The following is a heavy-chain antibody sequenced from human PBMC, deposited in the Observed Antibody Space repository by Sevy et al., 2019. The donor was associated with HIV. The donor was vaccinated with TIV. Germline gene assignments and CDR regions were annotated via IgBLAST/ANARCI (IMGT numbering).Heavy chain of an antibody. V-gene: IGHV3-21*01. Sequence: GGSLRLSCVASEFTLSSYSMNWVRQAPGKGLEWISSISSSSAAIYYADSVKGRFTISRDNAKNSLYLQMNSLRDEDTAVYYCASRSLCSNGVCPFDYWGQGTLVTVSS. CDR1: EFTLSSYS. CDR3: ASRSLCSNGVCPFDY. J-gene: IGHJ4*02. CDR2: ISSSSAAI. D-gene: IGHD2-8*01.